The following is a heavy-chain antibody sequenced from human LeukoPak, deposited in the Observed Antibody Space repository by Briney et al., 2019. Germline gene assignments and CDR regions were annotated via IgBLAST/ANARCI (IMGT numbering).Heavy chain of an antibody. D-gene: IGHD6-19*01. CDR1: GGSISSYY. Sequence: PSETLSLTCTVSGGSISSYYWSWIRQPPGKGLEWIGYIYYSGSTNYNPSLKSRATISVDTSKNQFSLKLSSVTAADTAVYYCARDKSPSIAVAGTFGFDPWGQGTLVTVSS. CDR2: IYYSGST. J-gene: IGHJ5*02. CDR3: ARDKSPSIAVAGTFGFDP. V-gene: IGHV4-59*01.